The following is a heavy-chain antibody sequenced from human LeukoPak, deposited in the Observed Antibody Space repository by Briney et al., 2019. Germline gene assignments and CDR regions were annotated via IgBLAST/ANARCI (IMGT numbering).Heavy chain of an antibody. Sequence: SETLSLTCTVSGGSVSSGSYSWSWIRQPPGKRLEWIGYIYNSGSTNYNPSLKSRVSISVDTSKNQFSLKLSSVTAADTAVYYRARENGVPHWYFDLWGRGTLVTVSS. CDR3: ARENGVPHWYFDL. CDR1: GGSVSSGSYS. D-gene: IGHD1-1*01. J-gene: IGHJ2*01. CDR2: IYNSGST. V-gene: IGHV4-61*01.